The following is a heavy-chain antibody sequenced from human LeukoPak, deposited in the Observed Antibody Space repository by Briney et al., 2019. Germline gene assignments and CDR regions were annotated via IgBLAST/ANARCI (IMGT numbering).Heavy chain of an antibody. V-gene: IGHV4-31*03. CDR3: ARQAADGYAYYGLDV. D-gene: IGHD6-13*01. CDR2: IYHSGRT. CDR1: GGAVSSGAYY. J-gene: IGHJ6*02. Sequence: PSETLSLTCNVAGGAVSSGAYYWNWIRHHPGKGLEWIGYIYHSGRTNYNPSLKSRISMSVDTSKNQFSLKLTSVTAADTAVYFCARQAADGYAYYGLDVWGRGTTVTVSS.